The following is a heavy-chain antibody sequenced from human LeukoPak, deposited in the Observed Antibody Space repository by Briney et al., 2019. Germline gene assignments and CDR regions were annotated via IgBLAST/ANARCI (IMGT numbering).Heavy chain of an antibody. V-gene: IGHV4-31*03. CDR3: ARFCYDSSGYYPDY. CDR2: IYYSGST. J-gene: IGHJ4*02. Sequence: PSQTLSLTCTVSGGSISSGGYYWSWIRQHPGKGLEWIGYIYYSGSTYYNPTLKSRVTISVDTSKDQFSLKLSSVTAADTAVYYCARFCYDSSGYYPDYWGQGTLHPVFS. CDR1: GGSISSGGYY. D-gene: IGHD3-22*01.